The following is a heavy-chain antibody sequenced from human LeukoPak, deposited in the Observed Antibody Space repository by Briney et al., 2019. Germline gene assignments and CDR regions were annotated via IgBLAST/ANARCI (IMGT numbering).Heavy chain of an antibody. Sequence: GGSLRLSCAASGFTFSSYSMNWVRQAPGKGLEWVSSISSSSSYIYYADSVKGRFTISRDNAKNSLYLQMNSLRAEDTAVYYCARAEGSSKNDAFDIWGQGTMVTVSS. V-gene: IGHV3-21*01. CDR3: ARAEGSSKNDAFDI. CDR2: ISSSSSYI. J-gene: IGHJ3*02. D-gene: IGHD2-2*01. CDR1: GFTFSSYS.